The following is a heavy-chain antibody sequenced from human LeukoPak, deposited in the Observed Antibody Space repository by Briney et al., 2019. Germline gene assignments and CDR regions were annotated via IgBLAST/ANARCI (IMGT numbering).Heavy chain of an antibody. CDR1: GFTFSSYA. CDR3: ARGLTTFCYFDF. CDR2: TYHSGST. Sequence: LRLSCAASGFTFSSYAMHWVRQAPGKGLEWIGYTYHSGSTYYNPSLKSRVTISVDRSKNQFSLKLSSVNAAARAVYYCARGLTTFCYFDFGGRGTRVIVSS. J-gene: IGHJ2*01. V-gene: IGHV4-30-2*01. D-gene: IGHD2/OR15-2a*01.